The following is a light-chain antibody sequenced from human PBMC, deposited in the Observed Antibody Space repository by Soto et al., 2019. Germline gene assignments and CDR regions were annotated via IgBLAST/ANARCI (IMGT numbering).Light chain of an antibody. Sequence: EIVLTQSPATLSLSPGERATLSCRASQSVSSYLAWYQQKPGQAPRLLIYDASNRATGIPARFSGSGSGTEFTLTISNLQSEDFATYYCLQDYDYPRTFGQGTKVDIK. V-gene: IGKV3-11*01. CDR2: DAS. CDR3: LQDYDYPRT. J-gene: IGKJ1*01. CDR1: QSVSSY.